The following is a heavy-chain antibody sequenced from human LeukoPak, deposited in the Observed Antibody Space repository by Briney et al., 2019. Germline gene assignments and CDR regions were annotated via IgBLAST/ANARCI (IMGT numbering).Heavy chain of an antibody. D-gene: IGHD3-10*01. Sequence: SETLSLTCTVSGGSISSYYWSWIRQPAGKGLEWIGRIYTSGSTNYNPPLKSRVTMSVDTSKNQFSLKLSSVTAADTAVYYCARDLLWFGELYESGFDYWGQGTLVTVSS. CDR1: GGSISSYY. CDR3: ARDLLWFGELYESGFDY. CDR2: IYTSGST. J-gene: IGHJ4*02. V-gene: IGHV4-4*07.